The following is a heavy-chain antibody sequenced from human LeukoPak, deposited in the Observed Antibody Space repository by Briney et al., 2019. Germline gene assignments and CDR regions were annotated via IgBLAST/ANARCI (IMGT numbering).Heavy chain of an antibody. J-gene: IGHJ3*02. Sequence: ASVTVSCKASGYTFTSYYMHWVRQAPGQGLEWMGIINPSGGSTSYAQKFQGRVTMTRDTSTSTVYMELSSLRSEDTAVYYCARDSGDSSGYYYAGDAFDIWGQGTLATVSS. CDR3: ARDSGDSSGYYYAGDAFDI. CDR2: INPSGGST. D-gene: IGHD3-22*01. V-gene: IGHV1-46*01. CDR1: GYTFTSYY.